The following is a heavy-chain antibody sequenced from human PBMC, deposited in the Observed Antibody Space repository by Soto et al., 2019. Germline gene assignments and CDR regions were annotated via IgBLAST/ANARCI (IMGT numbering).Heavy chain of an antibody. CDR1: GFTFSSYA. V-gene: IGHV3-23*01. CDR3: AKTYYDYIWGSFRPAGYFDY. J-gene: IGHJ4*02. Sequence: PGGSLRLSCAASGFTFSSYAMSWVRQAPGKGLEWVSAISGSGGSTYYADSVKGRFTISRDNSKNTLYLQMNSLRAEDTAVYYCAKTYYDYIWGSFRPAGYFDYWGQGTLVTVSS. CDR2: ISGSGGST. D-gene: IGHD3-16*01.